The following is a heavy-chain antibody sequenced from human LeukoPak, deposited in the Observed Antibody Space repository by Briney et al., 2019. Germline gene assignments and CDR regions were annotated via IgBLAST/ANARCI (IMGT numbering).Heavy chain of an antibody. CDR3: ASGSNSYGYGTDAFDI. V-gene: IGHV3-21*01. J-gene: IGHJ3*02. CDR1: GFTVSSYA. CDR2: ISSSSSYI. Sequence: GGSLRLSCAASGFTVSSYAMNWVRQAPGKGLEWVSSISSSSSYIYYADSVKGRFTISRDNAKNSLYLQMNSLRAEDTAVYYCASGSNSYGYGTDAFDIWGQGTMVTVSS. D-gene: IGHD5-18*01.